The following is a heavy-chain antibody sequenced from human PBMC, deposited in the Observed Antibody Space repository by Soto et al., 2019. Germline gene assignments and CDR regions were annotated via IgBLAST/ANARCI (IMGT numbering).Heavy chain of an antibody. J-gene: IGHJ4*02. CDR2: ISYDGSNK. D-gene: IGHD5-12*01. CDR1: GFTFSSYA. CDR3: AKLYSGYDPLASYFDY. V-gene: IGHV3-30-3*02. Sequence: PGGSLRLSCAASGFTFSSYAMHWVRQAPGKGLEWVAVISYDGSNKYYADSVKGRFTISRDNSKNTLYLQMNSLRAEDTAVYYCAKLYSGYDPLASYFDYWGQGTLVTVSS.